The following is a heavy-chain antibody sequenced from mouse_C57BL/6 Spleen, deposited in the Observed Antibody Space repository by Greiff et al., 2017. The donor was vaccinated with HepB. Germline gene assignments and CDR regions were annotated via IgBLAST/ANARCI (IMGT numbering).Heavy chain of an antibody. D-gene: IGHD4-1*02. Sequence: QVHVKQSGAELVRPGSSVKLSCKASGYTFTSYWMHWVKQRPIQGLEWIGNIDPSDSETHYNQKFKDKATLTVDKSSSTAYMQLSSLTSEDSAVYYCANWDFDYWGQGTTLTVSS. J-gene: IGHJ2*01. CDR2: IDPSDSET. V-gene: IGHV1-52*01. CDR1: GYTFTSYW. CDR3: ANWDFDY.